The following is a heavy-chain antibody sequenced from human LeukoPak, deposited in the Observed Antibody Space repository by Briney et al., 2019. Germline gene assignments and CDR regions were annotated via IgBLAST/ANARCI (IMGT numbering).Heavy chain of an antibody. V-gene: IGHV4-59*01. D-gene: IGHD5-18*01. CDR3: AREGTDTAMAD. CDR1: GFTFSSYA. J-gene: IGHJ4*02. CDR2: IYYSGST. Sequence: LSCAASGFTFSSYAIHWVRQGPGKGLEWIGYIYYSGSTNYNPSLKSRVTISVDTSKNQFSLKLSSVTAADTAVYYCAREGTDTAMADWGQGTLVTVSS.